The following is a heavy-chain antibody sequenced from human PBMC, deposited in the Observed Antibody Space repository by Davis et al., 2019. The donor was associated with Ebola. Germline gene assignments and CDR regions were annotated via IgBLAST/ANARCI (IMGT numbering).Heavy chain of an antibody. J-gene: IGHJ4*02. V-gene: IGHV5-51*01. CDR1: GYSFTSYW. CDR3: ARTEVGLGDYFDY. Sequence: PGGSLRLSCKGSGYSFTSYWIGWVRQMPGKGLEWMGIIYPGDSDTRYSPSFQGQVTISADKSISTAYLQWSSLKASDTAMYYCARTEVGLGDYFDYWGQGTLVTVSS. CDR2: IYPGDSDT. D-gene: IGHD3-10*01.